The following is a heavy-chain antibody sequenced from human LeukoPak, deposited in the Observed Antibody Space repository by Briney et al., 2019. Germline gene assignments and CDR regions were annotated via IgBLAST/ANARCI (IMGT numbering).Heavy chain of an antibody. CDR3: VKDLSVSYSFDY. D-gene: IGHD1-26*01. Sequence: PGGSLRLSCSVSGFTFSSYTMNWVRQAPGKGLEWVSGITGNGSCTHYADSVKGRFTISRDNSKNSLYLQMTSLRAEDTAVYYCVKDLSVSYSFDYWGEGALVTVSS. V-gene: IGHV3-64D*06. CDR2: ITGNGSCT. J-gene: IGHJ4*02. CDR1: GFTFSSYT.